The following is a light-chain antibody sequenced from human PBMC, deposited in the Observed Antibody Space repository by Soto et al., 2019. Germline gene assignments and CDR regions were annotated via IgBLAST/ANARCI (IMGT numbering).Light chain of an antibody. CDR3: RQYGSSHT. V-gene: IGKV3-20*01. CDR1: QSVSSSY. CDR2: GAS. Sequence: ELVMTQSPGTLSLSPGERATLSCRASQSVSSSYLAWYQQKPGQAPRLLIYGASSRATGIPDRFSGSGSGTDFTLTISRLEPEDFAVNYCRQYGSSHTFGQGTRLEI. J-gene: IGKJ5*01.